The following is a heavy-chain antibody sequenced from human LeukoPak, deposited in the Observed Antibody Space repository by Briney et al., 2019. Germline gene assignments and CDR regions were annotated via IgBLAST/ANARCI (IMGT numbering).Heavy chain of an antibody. CDR3: ARDQHRSSGYSFRHDAFDI. CDR1: GGSFSGYY. D-gene: IGHD3-22*01. V-gene: IGHV4-34*01. Sequence: SETLSLTCAVYGGSFSGYYWSWIRQPPGKGLEWIGEINHSGSTNYNPSLKSRVTISVDTSKNQFSLKLSSVTAADTAVYYCARDQHRSSGYSFRHDAFDIWGQGTMVTVSS. CDR2: INHSGST. J-gene: IGHJ3*02.